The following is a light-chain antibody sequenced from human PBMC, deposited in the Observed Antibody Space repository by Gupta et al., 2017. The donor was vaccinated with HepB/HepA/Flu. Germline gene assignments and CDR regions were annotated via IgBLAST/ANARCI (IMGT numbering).Light chain of an antibody. Sequence: QSVLTQPPSVSAAPGQKVTISRSGSSSNIGINSVSWYQQCPGTAPKLLIYENYNRPSGVPDRYSGSKSGSSATLGITGLQTGDEADYYCGTWDSSLSDVVFGGGTKLTVL. CDR2: ENY. J-gene: IGLJ3*02. V-gene: IGLV1-51*02. CDR3: GTWDSSLSDVV. CDR1: SSNIGINS.